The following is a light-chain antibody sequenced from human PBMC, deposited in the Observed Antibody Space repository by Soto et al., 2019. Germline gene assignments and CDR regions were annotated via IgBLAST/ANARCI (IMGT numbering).Light chain of an antibody. V-gene: IGKV1-27*01. Sequence: DIQMTQSPSSLSASVGDRVTITCRARQGIRNYLAWYQQKPGKVPKLLIYAASTLESGVPSRLSGSGSGTDFPLTISSLQPEDVAIYYCQKYNSAPFTFGPWTKVDIK. J-gene: IGKJ3*01. CDR2: AAS. CDR3: QKYNSAPFT. CDR1: QGIRNY.